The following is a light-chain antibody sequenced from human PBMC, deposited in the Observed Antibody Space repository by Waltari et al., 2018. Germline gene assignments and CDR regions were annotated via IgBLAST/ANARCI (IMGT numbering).Light chain of an antibody. V-gene: IGLV3-21*04. Sequence: SYVPTQPPSVSVAPGKTASITCGGDEIGSKSVHWFQQKPGQAPVLVIYYDNDRPSGIPERFSGSNSGNTATLTISRVEAGDEADYYCHLWDSSTVNWVFGGGTKLTVL. CDR1: EIGSKS. J-gene: IGLJ3*02. CDR3: HLWDSSTVNWV. CDR2: YDN.